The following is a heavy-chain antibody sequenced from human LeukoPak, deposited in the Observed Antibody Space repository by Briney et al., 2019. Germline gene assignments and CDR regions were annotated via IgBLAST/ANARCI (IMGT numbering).Heavy chain of an antibody. J-gene: IGHJ4*02. D-gene: IGHD5-24*01. Sequence: GGSLRLSCAASGFTFSSYSMNWVRQAPGKGLEWVSSISSSSSYIYYADSVKGRFTISRDNAKNSLYLQMNSLRAEDTAVYYCARDRRDGNCLGYWGQGTQVTVSS. V-gene: IGHV3-21*01. CDR1: GFTFSSYS. CDR2: ISSSSSYI. CDR3: ARDRRDGNCLGY.